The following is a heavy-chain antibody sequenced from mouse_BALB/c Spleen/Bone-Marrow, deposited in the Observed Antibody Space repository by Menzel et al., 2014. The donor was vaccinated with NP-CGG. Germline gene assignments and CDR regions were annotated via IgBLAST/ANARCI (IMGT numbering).Heavy chain of an antibody. D-gene: IGHD2-14*01. V-gene: IGHV1-14*01. CDR1: GYTFTSYV. CDR2: INPYNDGT. Sequence: EVKLMESGPELVKPGASVKMSCKASGYTFTSYVMHWVKQKPGQGLEWIGYINPYNDGTKYNEKFKGKATLTSDKSSSTAYMELSSLTSEDSAVYYCARGGRYDGAWFAYWDQGTLVTVSA. J-gene: IGHJ3*01. CDR3: ARGGRYDGAWFAY.